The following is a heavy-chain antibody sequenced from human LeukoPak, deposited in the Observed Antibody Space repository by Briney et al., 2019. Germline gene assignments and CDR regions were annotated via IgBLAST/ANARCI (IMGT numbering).Heavy chain of an antibody. D-gene: IGHD5-24*01. J-gene: IGHJ4*02. CDR1: GFPFSSYR. CDR2: IKQDGSKK. Sequence: QSGGSLRLSCVASGFPFSSYRMTWVRQAPGKGLEWVANIKQDGSKKSYVDSVKGRFTISRDNAENSLYLQMNSLRAEDTAIYYCTRVGYIDGGIDYWGQGTLVTVSS. V-gene: IGHV3-7*04. CDR3: TRVGYIDGGIDY.